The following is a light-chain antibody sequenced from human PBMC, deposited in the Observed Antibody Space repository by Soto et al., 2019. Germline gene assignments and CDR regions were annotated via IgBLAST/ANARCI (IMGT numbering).Light chain of an antibody. CDR2: GAS. Sequence: EIVMTQSPATLSVSPGERATLSCGASQSAGSNLAWYQYKPGQAPRLLIYGASTRATGIPVRFSGSGSGTEFPLHISSLQPEDFAVYYCQQYNDCPRTFGEGTKVEI. CDR3: QQYNDCPRT. J-gene: IGKJ1*01. CDR1: QSAGSN. V-gene: IGKV3-15*01.